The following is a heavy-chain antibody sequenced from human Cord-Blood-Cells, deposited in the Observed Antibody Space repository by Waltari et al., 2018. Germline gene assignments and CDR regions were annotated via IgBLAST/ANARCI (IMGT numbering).Heavy chain of an antibody. J-gene: IGHJ4*02. CDR2: VAYDRSNK. V-gene: IGHV3-30-3*01. CDR3: ARDEGAIVAKAYFDY. Sequence: QVQLVESGGGVVQPGRSLRLSCADSGFTFRSYVMHRVPQVPGKGLELWAVVAYDRSNKYYADSVKGRFTISRDNSKNTLYLQMNSLRAEDTAVYYCARDEGAIVAKAYFDYWGQGTLVTVSS. CDR1: GFTFRSYV. D-gene: IGHD5-12*01.